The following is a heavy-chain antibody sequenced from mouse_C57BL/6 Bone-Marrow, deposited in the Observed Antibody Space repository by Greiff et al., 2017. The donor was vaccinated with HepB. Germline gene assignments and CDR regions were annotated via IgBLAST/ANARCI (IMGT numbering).Heavy chain of an antibody. D-gene: IGHD2-3*01. CDR2: IYPGGGYT. Sequence: QVQLQQSGAELVRPGTSVKMSCKASGYTFTNYWIGWAKQRPGHGLEWIGDIYPGGGYTKYNEKFKGKATLTADKSSSKAYMQFSSLTSEDSAIYYCARAIDGYYSYWYFDVWGTGTTVTVSS. V-gene: IGHV1-63*01. J-gene: IGHJ1*03. CDR1: GYTFTNYW. CDR3: ARAIDGYYSYWYFDV.